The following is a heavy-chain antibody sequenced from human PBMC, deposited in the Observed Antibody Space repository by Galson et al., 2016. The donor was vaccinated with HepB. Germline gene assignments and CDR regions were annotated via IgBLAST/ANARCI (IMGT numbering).Heavy chain of an antibody. CDR2: IYNSVNT. J-gene: IGHJ4*02. CDR1: GGSVSGASYY. Sequence: SETLSLTCTVSGGSVSGASYYWTWIRQPPGKGLEWIGFIYNSVNTNYNPSLKSRVIISVDMSKNQFSLKLSSVTAADTAVYYCARARYTGSYNGEFDYWGQGTLVTVSS. D-gene: IGHD1-26*01. V-gene: IGHV4-61*01. CDR3: ARARYTGSYNGEFDY.